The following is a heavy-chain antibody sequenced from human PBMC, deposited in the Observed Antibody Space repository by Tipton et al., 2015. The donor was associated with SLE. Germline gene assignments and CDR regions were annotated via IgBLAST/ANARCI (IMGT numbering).Heavy chain of an antibody. CDR1: GDSINSGRYH. CDR3: ARINVPTAMDFYYYYMDV. Sequence: TLSLTCSVSGDSINSGRYHWTWIRQPAGKGLEWIGRVYIFGSTIYHPSLGSRVTISVDASKNQLSLKLSSVTAADTAQYYCARINVPTAMDFYYYYMDVWGNGTTVTVSS. J-gene: IGHJ6*03. CDR2: VYIFGST. D-gene: IGHD2-2*01. V-gene: IGHV4-61*02.